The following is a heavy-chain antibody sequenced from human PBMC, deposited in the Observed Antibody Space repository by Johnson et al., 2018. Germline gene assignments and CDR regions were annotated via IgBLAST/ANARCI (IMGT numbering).Heavy chain of an antibody. D-gene: IGHD3-16*02. V-gene: IGHV3/OR16-12*01. CDR2: ISSSGCST. J-gene: IGHJ3*02. CDR1: GFTVGSWY. CDR3: AREKRLGELSSLRGPDACDI. Sequence: EVQLVESGRGLAQPGGYLKLSGAASGFTVGSWYMSWIHQAPGKGLEWVSYISSSGCSTNYADSVKGRFTISTDNSKNALYLQMNSLRGEDTAVYYCAREKRLGELSSLRGPDACDIWGQGTMVTVSS.